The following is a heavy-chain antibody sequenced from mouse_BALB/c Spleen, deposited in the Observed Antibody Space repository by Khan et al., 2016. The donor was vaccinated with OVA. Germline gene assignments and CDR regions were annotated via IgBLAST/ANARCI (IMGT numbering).Heavy chain of an antibody. J-gene: IGHJ3*01. V-gene: IGHV5-9-1*01. CDR2: ISSAATYT. Sequence: EVELVESGGGLVEPGGSLKLSCAASGFTFSSFVMYWVRQTPEKRLEWVATISSAATYTYYPDSVKGRFTISRDNAKNTLYLQLNSLRSDDTAIYYCANGNYGWFAYWGQGTLVTVST. CDR3: ANGNYGWFAY. CDR1: GFTFSSFV. D-gene: IGHD2-1*01.